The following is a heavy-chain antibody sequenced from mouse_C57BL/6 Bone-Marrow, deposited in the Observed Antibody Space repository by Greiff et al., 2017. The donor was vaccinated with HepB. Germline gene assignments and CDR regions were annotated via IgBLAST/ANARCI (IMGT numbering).Heavy chain of an antibody. J-gene: IGHJ4*01. CDR1: GYTFTDYE. CDR2: IDPETGGT. Sequence: QVQLQQSGAELVRPGASVTLSCKASGYTFTDYEMHWVKQTPVHGLEWIGAIDPETGGTAYNQKFKGKAILTADKSSSTAYMELRSLTSEDSAVYYCTNHYRYAMDYWGQGTSVTVSS. CDR3: TNHYRYAMDY. V-gene: IGHV1-15*01. D-gene: IGHD2-12*01.